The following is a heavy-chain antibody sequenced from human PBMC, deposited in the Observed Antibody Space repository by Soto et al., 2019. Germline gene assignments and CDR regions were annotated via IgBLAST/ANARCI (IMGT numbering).Heavy chain of an antibody. CDR3: ARHARSGLAGNWFDP. J-gene: IGHJ5*02. V-gene: IGHV4-39*01. D-gene: IGHD3-22*01. CDR1: GGSISSSSYY. Sequence: SETLSLTCTVSGGSISSSSYYWGWIRQPPGKGLEWIGSIYYSGSTYYNPSLKSRVTISVDTSKNQFSLKLSSVTAADTAVYYCARHARSGLAGNWFDPWGQGTLVTVSS. CDR2: IYYSGST.